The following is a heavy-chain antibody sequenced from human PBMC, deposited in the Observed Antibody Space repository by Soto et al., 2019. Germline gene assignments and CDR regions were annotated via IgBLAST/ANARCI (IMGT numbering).Heavy chain of an antibody. CDR3: ATILAAVGTNA. J-gene: IGHJ5*02. D-gene: IGHD6-13*01. CDR2: VTGNGGNT. CDR1: GFTFSRYD. V-gene: IGHV3-23*01. Sequence: GGSLRLSCAASGFTFSRYDMTWVRQAPGKGLVWVSSVTGNGGNTYYADSVKGRFTISRDNSKNTLYLQMNSLKVDDTAVYYCATILAAVGTNAWGQGTLVTVSS.